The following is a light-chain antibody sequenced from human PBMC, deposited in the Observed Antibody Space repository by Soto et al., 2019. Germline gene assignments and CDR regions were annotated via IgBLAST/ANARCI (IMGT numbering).Light chain of an antibody. Sequence: DIQMTQSPSSLSASVGDRVTITCRASQSISSYLNWYQQKPGKAPKLLIYAGSSLQSGVPSRFSGSGSGTDFTLTISSLQPEDFATYYCQQSYSTPLVTFGQGTRLEIK. CDR3: QQSYSTPLVT. V-gene: IGKV1-39*01. J-gene: IGKJ5*01. CDR2: AGS. CDR1: QSISSY.